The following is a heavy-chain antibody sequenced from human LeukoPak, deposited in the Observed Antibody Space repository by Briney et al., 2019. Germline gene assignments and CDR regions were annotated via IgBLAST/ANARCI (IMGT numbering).Heavy chain of an antibody. Sequence: PGGSLRLSCAASGFAFNTYAMHWVRQAPGKGLEWVTVIWHDGSHKFYIDSVRGRFTISRDNFRNTVYLNGLRAEDTAVYYCAREIFGSGSYPDYRGQGTLVTVSS. CDR2: IWHDGSHK. CDR3: AREIFGSGSYPDY. V-gene: IGHV3-33*01. D-gene: IGHD3-10*01. J-gene: IGHJ4*02. CDR1: GFAFNTYA.